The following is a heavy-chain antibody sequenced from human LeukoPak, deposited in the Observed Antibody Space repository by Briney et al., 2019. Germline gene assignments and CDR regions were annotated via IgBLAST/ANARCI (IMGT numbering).Heavy chain of an antibody. Sequence: SGTLSLTCAVYGGSFSGYYWSWIRQPPGKGLEWIGSIYYSGSTYYNPSLKSRVTISVDTSKNQFSLKLSSVTAADTAVYYCARHRQGGIYSSSWYGFDYWGQGTLVTVSS. CDR1: GGSFSGYY. V-gene: IGHV4-34*01. J-gene: IGHJ4*02. CDR3: ARHRQGGIYSSSWYGFDY. D-gene: IGHD6-13*01. CDR2: IYYSGST.